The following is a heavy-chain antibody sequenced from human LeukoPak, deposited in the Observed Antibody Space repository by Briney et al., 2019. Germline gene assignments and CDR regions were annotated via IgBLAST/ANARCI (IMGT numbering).Heavy chain of an antibody. J-gene: IGHJ4*02. Sequence: SETLSLTCTVSGGSISSYYWSWIRQPPGKGLEWIGYIYYSGSTNCNPSLKSRVTISVDTSKNQFSLKLSSVTAADTAVYYCARGTMVRGVVDYWGQGTLVTVSS. CDR2: IYYSGST. V-gene: IGHV4-59*01. CDR3: ARGTMVRGVVDY. CDR1: GGSISSYY. D-gene: IGHD3-10*01.